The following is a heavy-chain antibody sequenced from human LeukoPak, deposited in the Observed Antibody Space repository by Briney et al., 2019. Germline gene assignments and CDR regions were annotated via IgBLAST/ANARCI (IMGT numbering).Heavy chain of an antibody. CDR1: GGSISSYY. V-gene: IGHV4-4*07. J-gene: IGHJ3*02. CDR2: IYTSGST. D-gene: IGHD3-3*01. CDR3: ARDRYYDSWSGYYRTSDAFDI. Sequence: SETLSLTCTVSGGSISSYYWSWIRQPAGKGLEWNGRIYTSGSTNYNPSLKSRVTMSVDTSKNQFSLKLSSVTAADTAVYYCARDRYYDSWSGYYRTSDAFDIWGQGTMVTVSS.